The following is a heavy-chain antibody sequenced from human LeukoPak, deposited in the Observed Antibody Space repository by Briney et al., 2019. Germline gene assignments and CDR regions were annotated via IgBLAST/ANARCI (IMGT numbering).Heavy chain of an antibody. V-gene: IGHV4-38-2*02. CDR1: GYSISSGYY. J-gene: IGHJ4*02. CDR2: IYHSGST. Sequence: PSETLSLTCTASGYSISSGYYWGWIRQPPGKGLEWIGSIYHSGSTYYNPSLKSRVTISVDTSKNQFSLKLSSVTAADTAVYYCARANADFWSGYHYYFDYWGQGTLVTVSS. D-gene: IGHD3-3*01. CDR3: ARANADFWSGYHYYFDY.